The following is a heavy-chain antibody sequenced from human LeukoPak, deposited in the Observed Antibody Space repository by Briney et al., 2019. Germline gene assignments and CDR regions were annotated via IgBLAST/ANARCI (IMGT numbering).Heavy chain of an antibody. Sequence: PGRSLRLSCAASGFTFSSYAMHWVRQAPGKGLEWVAVISYDGSNKYYADSVEGRFTISRDNSKNTLYLQMNSLRAEDTAVYYCASERFGELLFIFDYWGRGTLVTVSS. CDR2: ISYDGSNK. CDR1: GFTFSSYA. D-gene: IGHD3-10*01. J-gene: IGHJ4*02. CDR3: ASERFGELLFIFDY. V-gene: IGHV3-30-3*01.